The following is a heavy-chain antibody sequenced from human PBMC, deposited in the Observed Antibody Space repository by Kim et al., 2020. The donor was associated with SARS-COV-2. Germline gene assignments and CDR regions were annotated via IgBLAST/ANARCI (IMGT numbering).Heavy chain of an antibody. J-gene: IGHJ3*02. CDR3: AKAREGALDI. V-gene: IGHV3-74*01. Sequence: GGSLRLSCVASGFTFGSSGMHWVRQAPGKGLVCVALIDDIGSRTTYADSVKGRFTVSRDNAKNTLYLQMNSLRAEDTAVYYCAKAREGALDIWGQGTMVTVSS. CDR2: IDDIGSRT. CDR1: GFTFGSSG.